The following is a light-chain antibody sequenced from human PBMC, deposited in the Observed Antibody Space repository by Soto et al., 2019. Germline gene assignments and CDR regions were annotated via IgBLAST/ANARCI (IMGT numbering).Light chain of an antibody. J-gene: IGKJ2*01. V-gene: IGKV3-15*01. CDR1: QSVSGN. CDR3: QQYNKWPPYT. Sequence: EIVMTQSPATLSVSPGERASLSCRASQSVSGNLAWYQQKPGQAPRLLIYGASTRATSIPARFSGSGSGTEFTLTINSLQSEDFAVYYCQQYNKWPPYTFGQGTKLEIK. CDR2: GAS.